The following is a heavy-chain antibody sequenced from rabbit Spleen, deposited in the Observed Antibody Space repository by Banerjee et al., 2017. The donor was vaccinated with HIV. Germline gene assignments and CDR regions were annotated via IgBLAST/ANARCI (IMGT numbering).Heavy chain of an antibody. CDR2: IDTGSSGFT. CDR1: GFSFTSNYY. D-gene: IGHD8-1*01. J-gene: IGHJ6*01. CDR3: ARDSGTSFSSYGMDL. V-gene: IGHV1S45*01. Sequence: QEQLVESGGGLVTPGESLTLTCKASGFSFTSNYYMCWVRKAPGKGLEWIACIDTGSSGFTYFASWAKGRFTISKTSSTTVTLQVTSLTAADTATYFCARDSGTSFSSYGMDLWGPGTLVTVS.